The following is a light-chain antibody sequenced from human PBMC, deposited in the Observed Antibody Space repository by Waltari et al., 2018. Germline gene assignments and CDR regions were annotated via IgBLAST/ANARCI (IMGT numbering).Light chain of an antibody. CDR2: DVS. CDR1: NRDIGRSND. Sequence: QSALTQPASVSGSAGQSIAIPCRGTNRDIGRSNDVSWYQQHPGNDPRLIIYDVSRWPSGVSNRFIGSKSGITASLAISGLQAEDEGDYFCASYTSSNTVIFGGGTRVTVL. V-gene: IGLV2-14*03. CDR3: ASYTSSNTVI. J-gene: IGLJ2*01.